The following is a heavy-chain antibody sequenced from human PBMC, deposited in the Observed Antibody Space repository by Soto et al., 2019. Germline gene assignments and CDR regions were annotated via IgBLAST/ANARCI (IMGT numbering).Heavy chain of an antibody. CDR3: GTDTAMVTGNYYYYGMDV. Sequence: ASVKVSCKASGGTFSSYAISWVRQAPGQGLEWMGGIIPIFGTANYAQKFQGRVTITADESTSTAYMELSSLRSEDTAVYYCGTDTAMVTGNYYYYGMDVWGQGTTVTVSS. V-gene: IGHV1-69*13. J-gene: IGHJ6*02. D-gene: IGHD5-18*01. CDR2: IIPIFGTA. CDR1: GGTFSSYA.